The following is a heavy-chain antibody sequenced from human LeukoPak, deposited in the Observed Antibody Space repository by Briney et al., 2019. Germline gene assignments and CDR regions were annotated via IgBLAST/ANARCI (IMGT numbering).Heavy chain of an antibody. CDR1: AGSFSGYY. V-gene: IGHV4-34*01. J-gene: IGHJ4*02. Sequence: SETLSLTCAVYAGSFSGYYWSWIRQPPGKGLEWIGEINHSGSTNYNPSLKSRVTISVDTSNNQFSLKLSSVTAADTAVYYCARKAGTYYYGSGRYFNFDYWGQGNLVTVSS. CDR2: INHSGST. CDR3: ARKAGTYYYGSGRYFNFDY. D-gene: IGHD3-10*01.